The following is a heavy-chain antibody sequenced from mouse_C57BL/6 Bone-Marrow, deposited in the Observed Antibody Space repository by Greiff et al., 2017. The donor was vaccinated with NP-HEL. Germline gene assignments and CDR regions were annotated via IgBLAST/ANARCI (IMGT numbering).Heavy chain of an antibody. V-gene: IGHV14-4*01. CDR3: YDYYAMDY. Sequence: EVQLKQSGAELVRPGASVKLSCTASGFNIKDDYMHWVKQRPEQGLEWIGWIDPENGDTEYASKFQGKATITADTSSNTAYLQLSSLTSEDTAVYYCYDYYAMDYWGQGTSVTVSS. J-gene: IGHJ4*01. CDR1: GFNIKDDY. CDR2: IDPENGDT.